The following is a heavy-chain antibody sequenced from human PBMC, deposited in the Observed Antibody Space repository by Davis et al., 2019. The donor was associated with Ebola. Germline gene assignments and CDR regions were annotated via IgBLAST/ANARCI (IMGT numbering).Heavy chain of an antibody. Sequence: VKVSCKASGGTFSSYAISWVRQAPGQGLEWMGIINPSGGSTSYAQKFQGRVTMTRDTSISTAYMELSRLRSDDTAVYYCARVRAAAGADFDYWGQGTLVTVSS. V-gene: IGHV1-46*01. J-gene: IGHJ4*02. CDR2: INPSGGST. CDR1: GGTFSSYA. D-gene: IGHD6-13*01. CDR3: ARVRAAAGADFDY.